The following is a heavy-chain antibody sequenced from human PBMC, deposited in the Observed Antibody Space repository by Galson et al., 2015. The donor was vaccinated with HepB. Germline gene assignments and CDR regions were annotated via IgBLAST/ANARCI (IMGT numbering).Heavy chain of an antibody. J-gene: IGHJ4*02. CDR2: ISGRGSST. CDR3: ATFMDTSLDVDY. D-gene: IGHD5-18*01. Sequence: LEWVSAISGRGSSTYYADSVKGRFTISRDNSKDTLCLQMNSLRAEDTAVYYCATFMDTSLDVDYWGQGTLVTVSS. V-gene: IGHV3-23*01.